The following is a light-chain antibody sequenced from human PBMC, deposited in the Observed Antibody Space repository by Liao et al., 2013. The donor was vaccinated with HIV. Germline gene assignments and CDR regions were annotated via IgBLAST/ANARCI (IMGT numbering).Light chain of an antibody. CDR2: QDS. J-gene: IGLJ2*01. CDR1: SIGDKR. CDR3: QAWDSSTVV. V-gene: IGLV3-1*01. Sequence: SYVLTQPPSVSVAPGKTASIPCGGASIGDKRVHWYQQKPGQSPVLVIYQDSKRPSGIPERFSGSNSGNTATLTISGTQAMDEADYYCQAWDSSTVVFGGGTKLTVL.